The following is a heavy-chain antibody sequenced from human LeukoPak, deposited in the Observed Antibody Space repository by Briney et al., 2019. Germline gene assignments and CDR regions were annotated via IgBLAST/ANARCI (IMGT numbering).Heavy chain of an antibody. V-gene: IGHV1-46*01. Sequence: ASVKVSCKASGYTFTSYYMHWVRQAPGQGLEWMGIIKPSGGSTSYAQKFQGRVSMTSDTSTSTVYMELSSLRSEDTAVYYCARDKVVRGVTYNWFDPWGQGTLVTVSS. D-gene: IGHD3-10*01. J-gene: IGHJ5*02. CDR3: ARDKVVRGVTYNWFDP. CDR1: GYTFTSYY. CDR2: IKPSGGST.